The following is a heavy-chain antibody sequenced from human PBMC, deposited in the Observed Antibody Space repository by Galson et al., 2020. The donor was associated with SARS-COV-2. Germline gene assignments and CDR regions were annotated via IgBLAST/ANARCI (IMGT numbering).Heavy chain of an antibody. CDR3: ARNPWYFGSGSYYGYYFEN. Sequence: GESLKISCAAAGFAFDTYGMNWVRQAPGKGLEYISYISGRSDTIYYADSVKGRFTISRDNAKNSLYLEMNSLREDDTAVYYCARNPWYFGSGSYYGYYFENWGQGTLVTVSS. J-gene: IGHJ4*02. V-gene: IGHV3-48*02. D-gene: IGHD3-10*01. CDR2: ISGRSDTI. CDR1: GFAFDTYG.